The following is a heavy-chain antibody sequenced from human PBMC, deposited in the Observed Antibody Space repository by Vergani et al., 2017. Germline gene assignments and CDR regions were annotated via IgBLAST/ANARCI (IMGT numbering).Heavy chain of an antibody. CDR1: GSSISSSSYY. CDR2: IYYSGST. D-gene: IGHD5-18*01. J-gene: IGHJ4*02. CDR3: ANKYGYFGILV. V-gene: IGHV4-39*01. Sequence: QLQLQESGPGLVKPSETLSLTCTVSGSSISSSSYYWGWIRQPPGKGLEWIGSIYYSGSTYYNPSLKSRVTISVDTSKNQFSLKLSSVTAADTAVYYCANKYGYFGILVWGQGTLVTVSS.